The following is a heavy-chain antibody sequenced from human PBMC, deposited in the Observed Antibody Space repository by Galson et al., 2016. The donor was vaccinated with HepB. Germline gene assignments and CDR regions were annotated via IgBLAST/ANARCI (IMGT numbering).Heavy chain of an antibody. CDR3: ASEGIAVAGTYYYGMDV. CDR2: IYYSGST. J-gene: IGHJ6*02. D-gene: IGHD6-19*01. CDR1: GGSISSSSYY. Sequence: TLSLTCTVSGGSISSSSYYWGWIRQPPGKGLEWIGSIYYSGSTYYNPSLKSRVTISVDTSKNQFSLKLSSVTAADTAVYYCASEGIAVAGTYYYGMDVWGQGTTVTVSS. V-gene: IGHV4-39*01.